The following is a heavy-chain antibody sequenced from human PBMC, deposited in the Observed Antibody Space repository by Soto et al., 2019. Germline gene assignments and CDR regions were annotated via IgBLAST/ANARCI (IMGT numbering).Heavy chain of an antibody. Sequence: GLSCVASSICFSNNDIRLGSHGAGKELEWVPRVSLRGDRTNYAGSEKGRFPVSRTIFMNTLYLEMDRLRSGDTAIYYCARGWGYCTPSSCAIDSWGRGTPVTVSS. D-gene: IGHD2-8*01. CDR1: SICFSNND. V-gene: IGHV3-23*01. J-gene: IGHJ4*02. CDR2: VSLRGDRT. CDR3: ARGWGYCTPSSCAIDS.